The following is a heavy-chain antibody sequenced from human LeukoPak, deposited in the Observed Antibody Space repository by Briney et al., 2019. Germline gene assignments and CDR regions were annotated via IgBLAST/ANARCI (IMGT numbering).Heavy chain of an antibody. CDR2: TSGSSTYT. D-gene: IGHD5-12*01. V-gene: IGHV3-21*01. CDR3: ARVRDLYRDY. CDR1: GFTFSSYT. J-gene: IGHJ4*02. Sequence: GGSLRPSCAASGFTFSSYTMNWVRQAPGKGLEWVSSTSGSSTYTFYADSVMGRFTISRDNAKNSLYPHMSSLRAEDTAVYYCARVRDLYRDYWGQGILVTVSS.